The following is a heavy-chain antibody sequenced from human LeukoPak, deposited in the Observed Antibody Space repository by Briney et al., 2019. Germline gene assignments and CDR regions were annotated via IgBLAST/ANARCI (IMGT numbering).Heavy chain of an antibody. J-gene: IGHJ2*01. CDR2: IDPAGNT. V-gene: IGHV3-13*01. Sequence: GGSLRLSCVASGFTFSSYDMHWVRQATGKGLEWISAIDPAGNTWYSDSVKGRFTISRENAKSSLFLQMNSLRAADTAVYYCVREPSYTGTWWYPDLWGRGTLVTVSS. CDR3: VREPSYTGTWWYPDL. D-gene: IGHD1-14*01. CDR1: GFTFSSYD.